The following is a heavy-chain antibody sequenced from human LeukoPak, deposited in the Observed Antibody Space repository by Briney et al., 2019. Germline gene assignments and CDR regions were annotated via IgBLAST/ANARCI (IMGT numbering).Heavy chain of an antibody. CDR1: GYTFTIYY. CDR3: ASPGTVVPLRY. V-gene: IGHV1-46*01. Sequence: GASVKVSCKASGYTFTIYYLHWVRQAPGQGLEWMGVINPSDGSTNYAQKFQGRVTITADKSTSTAYMELSSLRSEDTAVYYCASPGTVVPLRYWGQGTLVTVSS. D-gene: IGHD2-15*01. J-gene: IGHJ4*02. CDR2: INPSDGST.